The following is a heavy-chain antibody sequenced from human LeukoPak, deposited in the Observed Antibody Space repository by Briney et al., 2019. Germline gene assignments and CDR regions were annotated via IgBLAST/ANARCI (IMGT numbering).Heavy chain of an antibody. CDR1: GFTFSSYA. Sequence: PGGSLRLSCAASGFTFSSYAMSWVRQAPGKGLEWVSAISGSGGSTYYADSVKGRFTISRDNSKNTLYLQMNSLRAEDTAVYYCARDGPGEYYYDSSGYYRGYWGQGTLVTVSS. J-gene: IGHJ4*02. CDR3: ARDGPGEYYYDSSGYYRGY. CDR2: ISGSGGST. V-gene: IGHV3-23*01. D-gene: IGHD3-22*01.